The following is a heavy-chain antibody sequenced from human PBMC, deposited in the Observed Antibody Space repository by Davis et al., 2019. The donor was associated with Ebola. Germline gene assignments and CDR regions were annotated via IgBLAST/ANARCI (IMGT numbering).Heavy chain of an antibody. V-gene: IGHV3-48*02. Sequence: GESLKISCAASGFTFSSYNMNWVRQAPGKGLEWVSYISTSSSTIYYADSLKGRFTISRDNAKNSLYLQMNSLRDEDTAVYYCASLVGGGLIITEDAFDIWGQGTMVTVSS. J-gene: IGHJ3*02. CDR3: ASLVGGGLIITEDAFDI. D-gene: IGHD3-10*01. CDR1: GFTFSSYN. CDR2: ISTSSSTI.